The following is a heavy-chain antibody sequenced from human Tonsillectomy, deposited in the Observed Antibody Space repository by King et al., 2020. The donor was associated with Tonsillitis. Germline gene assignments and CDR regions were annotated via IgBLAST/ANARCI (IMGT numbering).Heavy chain of an antibody. CDR1: GFTFSNHW. CDR3: ARGYGGNSDAVDI. D-gene: IGHD4-23*01. CDR2: INQDGSEK. V-gene: IGHV3-7*01. Sequence: VQLVESGGGLVQPGGSLRLSCVASGFTFSNHWMAWVRRAPGQGLEWVANINQDGSEKYYVDSVKGRFTVSRDNAKSSLFLQMNSLRGEDTAVFYCARGYGGNSDAVDIWGQGTMVTVSA. J-gene: IGHJ3*02.